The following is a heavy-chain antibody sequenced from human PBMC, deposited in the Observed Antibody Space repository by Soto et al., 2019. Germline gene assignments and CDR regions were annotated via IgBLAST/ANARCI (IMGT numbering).Heavy chain of an antibody. Sequence: GESLKISCKGSGYSFTSYWIGWVRQMPGKGLEWMGIIYPGDSDTRYSPSFQGQVTISADKSISTAYLQWSSLKASDTAMYYCARHGVVVPAARTSTGYYYYYMDVWGKGTTVTVSS. CDR3: ARHGVVVPAARTSTGYYYYYMDV. V-gene: IGHV5-51*01. D-gene: IGHD2-2*01. J-gene: IGHJ6*03. CDR1: GYSFTSYW. CDR2: IYPGDSDT.